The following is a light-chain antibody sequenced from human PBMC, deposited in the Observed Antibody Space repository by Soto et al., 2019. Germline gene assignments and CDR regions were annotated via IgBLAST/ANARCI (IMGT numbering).Light chain of an antibody. CDR2: SAS. J-gene: IGKJ2*03. Sequence: DIEMAQSPSSLSASIGDRVFITCRTSQNIGTYLNWYQQKPGEAPKLLIYSASSLQSGVPLRFRGSGSETEFVLSISTLQPEDFATYYCQQTYSTYSFGQGTKLEI. CDR3: QQTYSTYS. CDR1: QNIGTY. V-gene: IGKV1-39*01.